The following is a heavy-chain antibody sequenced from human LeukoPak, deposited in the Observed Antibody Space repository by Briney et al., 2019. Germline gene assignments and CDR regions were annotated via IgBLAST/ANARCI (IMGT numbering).Heavy chain of an antibody. Sequence: PSETLSLTCTVSGGSISRYYWSWIRQPAGKGLGWIGRIYTSGSTNYNPSLKSRVTMSVDTSKNQFSLKLSSVTAADTAVYYCARGVTGGDFDYWGQGTLVTVSS. V-gene: IGHV4-4*07. J-gene: IGHJ4*02. CDR3: ARGVTGGDFDY. CDR1: GGSISRYY. D-gene: IGHD7-27*01. CDR2: IYTSGST.